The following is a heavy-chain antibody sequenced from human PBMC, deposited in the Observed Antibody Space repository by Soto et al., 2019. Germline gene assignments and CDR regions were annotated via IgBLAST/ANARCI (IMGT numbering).Heavy chain of an antibody. Sequence: PGGSLRLSXAASGFTFSDYYMSWIRQAPGKGLEWVSYISSSGSTIYYADSVKGRFTISRDNAKNSLYLQMNSLRAEDTAVYYCARTYYDSSGYYYFDYWGQGTLVTVSS. CDR3: ARTYYDSSGYYYFDY. CDR2: ISSSGSTI. J-gene: IGHJ4*02. V-gene: IGHV3-11*01. CDR1: GFTFSDYY. D-gene: IGHD3-22*01.